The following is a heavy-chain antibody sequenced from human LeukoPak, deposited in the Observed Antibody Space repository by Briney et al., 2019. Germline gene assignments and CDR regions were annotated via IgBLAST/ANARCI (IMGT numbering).Heavy chain of an antibody. J-gene: IGHJ5*02. D-gene: IGHD1-1*01. Sequence: ASVKVSCKASGYTFTSYYMHLVRQAPGQGLEWMGIINPSGGSTSYAHKFHGRVTMTRDTSTSTVYMELSSLRSEDTAVYYCARTTGKRFDPWGQGTLVTVSS. V-gene: IGHV1-46*01. CDR1: GYTFTSYY. CDR3: ARTTGKRFDP. CDR2: INPSGGST.